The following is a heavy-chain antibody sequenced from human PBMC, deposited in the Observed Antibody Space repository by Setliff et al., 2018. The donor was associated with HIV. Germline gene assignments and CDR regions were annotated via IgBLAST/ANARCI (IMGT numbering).Heavy chain of an antibody. V-gene: IGHV3-74*01. CDR3: ARGPQYNFWGGYLGL. Sequence: PVGSLRLSCAASGLTFSNYWMHWVRQAPGKGLEWVSRIDSDGSDTNYADSVRGRFTISRDNAKDTVYLQLTSLRAEDTAVYYCARGPQYNFWGGYLGLWGQGTLVTVSS. CDR2: IDSDGSDT. CDR1: GLTFSNYW. D-gene: IGHD3-3*01. J-gene: IGHJ4*02.